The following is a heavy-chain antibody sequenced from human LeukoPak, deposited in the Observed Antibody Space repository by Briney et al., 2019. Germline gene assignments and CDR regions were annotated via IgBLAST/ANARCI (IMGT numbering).Heavy chain of an antibody. J-gene: IGHJ6*02. CDR2: IIPIFGTA. V-gene: IGHV1-69*13. Sequence: ASVEVSCKASGGTFSSYAISWVRQAPGQGLEWMGGIIPIFGTANYAQKFQGRVTITADESTSTAYMELSSLRSEDTAVYYCARARATIFGVVTSFYGMDVWGQGTTVTVSS. CDR3: ARARATIFGVVTSFYGMDV. D-gene: IGHD3-3*01. CDR1: GGTFSSYA.